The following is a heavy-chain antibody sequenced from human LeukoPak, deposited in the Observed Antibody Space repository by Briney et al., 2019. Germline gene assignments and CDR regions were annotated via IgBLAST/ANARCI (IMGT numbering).Heavy chain of an antibody. CDR3: ARDRPVDIIRDYGMDV. Sequence: SETLSLTCTVSGGSISSYYWSWIRQPPGKGLEWIGYIYYSGSTNYNPSLKSRVTISVDTSKNQFSLKLSSVTAADTAAYYCARDRPVDIIRDYGMDVWGQGTTVTVSS. J-gene: IGHJ6*02. CDR1: GGSISSYY. CDR2: IYYSGST. V-gene: IGHV4-59*01. D-gene: IGHD3-3*01.